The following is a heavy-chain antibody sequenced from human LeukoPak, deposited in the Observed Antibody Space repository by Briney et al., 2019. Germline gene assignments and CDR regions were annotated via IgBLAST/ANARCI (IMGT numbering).Heavy chain of an antibody. J-gene: IGHJ6*03. Sequence: SVKVSCKASGGTFSSYAISWVRQAPGQGLEWMGGIIPIFGTANYAQKFQGRVTITADESTSTAYMELSSLRSEDTAVYYCARDRVTISNYYYYYMDVWGKGTTVTVSS. CDR3: ARDRVTISNYYYYYMDV. V-gene: IGHV1-69*13. CDR2: IIPIFGTA. D-gene: IGHD3-9*01. CDR1: GGTFSSYA.